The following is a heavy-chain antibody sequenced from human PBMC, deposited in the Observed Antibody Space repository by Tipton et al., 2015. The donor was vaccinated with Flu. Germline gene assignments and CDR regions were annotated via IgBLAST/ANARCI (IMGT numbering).Heavy chain of an antibody. V-gene: IGHV1-69*01. D-gene: IGHD2-2*01. CDR1: GGTFSSYA. J-gene: IGHJ4*02. CDR3: ARGGGPYCSSTSCYETDY. Sequence: VQLVQSGAEVKKPGSSVKVSCKASGGTFSSYALNWVRQAPGQGLEWMGGNSPMFGTANYAQKFQGRVTINADESTSTAYMELSSLRSEDTAVYYCARGGGPYCSSTSCYETDYWGQGTLVTVSS. CDR2: NSPMFGTA.